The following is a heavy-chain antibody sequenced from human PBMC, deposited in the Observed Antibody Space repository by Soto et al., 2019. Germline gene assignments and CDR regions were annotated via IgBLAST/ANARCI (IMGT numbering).Heavy chain of an antibody. D-gene: IGHD3-10*01. CDR1: GGSISSSSHY. CDR2: SYYSGSS. V-gene: IGHV4-39*01. Sequence: SETLSLTCTVSGGSISSSSHYWGWIRQSPGKHLEWIGDSYYSGSSHYNPSLKSRVSISVDTSKNQFSLKLSSVTAADTAVYYCARGYGSGSYYLLTHYYYYGMDVWGQGTTVTVSS. J-gene: IGHJ6*02. CDR3: ARGYGSGSYYLLTHYYYYGMDV.